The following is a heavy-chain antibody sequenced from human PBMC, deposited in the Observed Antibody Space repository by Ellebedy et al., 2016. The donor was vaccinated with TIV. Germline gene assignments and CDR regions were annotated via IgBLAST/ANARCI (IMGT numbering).Heavy chain of an antibody. D-gene: IGHD2-21*02. V-gene: IGHV3-23*01. J-gene: IGHJ4*02. Sequence: PGGSLRLSCAASGFTLSSYAMHWVRRAPGKGLEWLSVITGSAGGTSYADSVKGRFTISRDNSKNTLYLQMNSLRAGDTAVYYCAKDRWAVTATSFDYWGQGTLVTVSS. CDR2: ITGSAGGT. CDR3: AKDRWAVTATSFDY. CDR1: GFTLSSYA.